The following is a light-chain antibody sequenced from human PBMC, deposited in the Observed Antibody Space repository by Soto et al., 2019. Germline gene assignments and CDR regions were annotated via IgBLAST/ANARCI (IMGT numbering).Light chain of an antibody. V-gene: IGLV2-14*03. CDR3: SSYITSSASVV. J-gene: IGLJ2*01. CDR2: DVT. CDR1: IGDLGVYNY. Sequence: QSALTQPASVSGSPGRSITNSCTGTIGDLGVYNYVSWYQHHPGKAPKLMIYDVTNRPSGVSNRFSGSKSGNTASLTISGLQAEDEADYYCSSYITSSASVVFGGGTKLTVL.